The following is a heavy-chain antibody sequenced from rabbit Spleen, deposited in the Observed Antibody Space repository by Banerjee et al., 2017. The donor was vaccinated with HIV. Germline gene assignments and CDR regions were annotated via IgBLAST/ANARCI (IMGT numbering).Heavy chain of an antibody. CDR2: IVPIFGVT. V-gene: IGHV1S7*01. D-gene: IGHD2-1*01. CDR1: RFDFSTYS. Sequence: QLEESGGDLVKPGASLKLSCKASRFDFSTYSMSWVRQAPGKGLEWIGYIVPIFGVTYYANWVNGRFTISSHNAQNTLYLQLNSLTAADTATYFCVRDTYDDYGDYWGSYDFTLWGPGTLVTVS. CDR3: VRDTYDDYGDYWGSYDFTL. J-gene: IGHJ4*01.